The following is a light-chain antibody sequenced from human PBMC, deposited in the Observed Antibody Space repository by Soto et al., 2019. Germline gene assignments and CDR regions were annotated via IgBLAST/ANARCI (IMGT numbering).Light chain of an antibody. CDR1: QSVSSD. Sequence: EIVMTQSPATVSVSPGEGVTLSCRASQSVSSDLAWYQQKPGQAPRLLIYGASTRASGVPARFSGSGSGTEFTLTISSLQSEDFAFYYCQQNNKWPPVTFGGGTKVESK. CDR3: QQNNKWPPVT. CDR2: GAS. V-gene: IGKV3-15*01. J-gene: IGKJ4*01.